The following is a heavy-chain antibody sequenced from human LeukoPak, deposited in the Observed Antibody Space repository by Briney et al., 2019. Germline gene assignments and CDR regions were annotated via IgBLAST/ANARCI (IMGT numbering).Heavy chain of an antibody. V-gene: IGHV3-48*03. CDR1: GFTFSSYE. J-gene: IGHJ3*02. CDR3: ASPMTTVTTNSFDI. Sequence: GGALRLSCAAFGFTFSSYEMNWVRQAPGKGLEWASYISSSGSTMYYADSVRGRCTISRDNTKNSLYLQMDSLRAEDTAVYYCASPMTTVTTNSFDIWGQGTMVTVSS. CDR2: ISSSGSTM. D-gene: IGHD4-17*01.